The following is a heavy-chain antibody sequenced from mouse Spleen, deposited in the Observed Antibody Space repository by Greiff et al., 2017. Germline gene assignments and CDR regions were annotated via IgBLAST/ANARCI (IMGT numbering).Heavy chain of an antibody. Sequence: VQLQQPGAELVKPGASVKLSCKASGYTFTSYWMQWVKQRPGQGLEWIGEIDPSDSYTNYNQKFKGKATLTVDTSSSTAYMQLSSLTSEDSAVYYCARGGYGNYVYPMDYWGQGTSVTVSS. D-gene: IGHD2-10*02. CDR3: ARGGYGNYVYPMDY. CDR2: IDPSDSYT. CDR1: GYTFTSYW. J-gene: IGHJ4*01. V-gene: IGHV1-50*01.